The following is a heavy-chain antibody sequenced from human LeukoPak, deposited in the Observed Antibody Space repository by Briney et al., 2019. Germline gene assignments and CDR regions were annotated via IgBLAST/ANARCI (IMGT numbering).Heavy chain of an antibody. V-gene: IGHV4-34*01. CDR1: GGSFSDYY. CDR3: ARRKRITMVRGVTPWFDP. Sequence: SETLSLTCAVYGGSFSDYYWSWIRQPPGKGLEWIGEINRSGSTYYNPSLKSRVTISVDTSKNQFSLKLSSVTAADTAVYYCARRKRITMVRGVTPWFDPWGQGTLVTVSS. D-gene: IGHD3-10*01. J-gene: IGHJ5*02. CDR2: INRSGST.